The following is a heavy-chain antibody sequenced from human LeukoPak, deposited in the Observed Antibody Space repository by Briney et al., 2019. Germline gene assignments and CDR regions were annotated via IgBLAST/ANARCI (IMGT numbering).Heavy chain of an antibody. CDR3: ARGAGYIYGTFDY. CDR2: INPNSGGT. V-gene: IGHV1-2*02. CDR1: GYTFTGYY. Sequence: ASVKVSCKASGYTFTGYYMHWVRQPPGQGLEWMGWINPNSGGTNYALKFQGRVTMTRGTSISTAYMELSRLTSDDTAVYYCARGAGYIYGTFDYWGQGTLVTVSS. J-gene: IGHJ4*02. D-gene: IGHD5-18*01.